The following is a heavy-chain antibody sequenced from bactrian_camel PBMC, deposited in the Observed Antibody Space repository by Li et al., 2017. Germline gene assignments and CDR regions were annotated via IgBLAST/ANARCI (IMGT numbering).Heavy chain of an antibody. J-gene: IGHJ4*01. CDR3: AAGVVVNGNLISLRNK. D-gene: IGHD2*01. CDR1: GELMDERL. Sequence: VQLVESGGGSVPAGGALTLSCTSGELMDERLPAWFRQAPGKGREGIAGIYTTVSDTYYYADSVKGRFTISLDNAKKTMYLHMNALSPEDTAMYYCAAGVVVNGNLISLRNKWGQGTQVTVSS. V-gene: IGHV3S66*01. CDR2: IYTTVSDT.